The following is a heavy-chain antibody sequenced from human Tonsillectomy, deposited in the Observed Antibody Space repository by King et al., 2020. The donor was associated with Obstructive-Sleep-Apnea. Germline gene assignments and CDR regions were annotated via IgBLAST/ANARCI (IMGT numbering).Heavy chain of an antibody. Sequence: VQLVESGGGLVKPGGSLILSCAASGFTFSSAWMSWVRQAPGKGLEWVGVIKSKTAGGTADYAAPVKGRFSISRDESKNTLHLQMNSLKTDDTGIYYCNPWDYSAFRIWGQGTMVTVSS. D-gene: IGHD1-26*01. CDR2: IKSKTAGGTA. J-gene: IGHJ3*02. CDR3: NPWDYSAFRI. V-gene: IGHV3-15*01. CDR1: GFTFSSAW.